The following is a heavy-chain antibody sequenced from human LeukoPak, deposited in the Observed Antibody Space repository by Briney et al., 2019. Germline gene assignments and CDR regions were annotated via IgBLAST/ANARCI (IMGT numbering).Heavy chain of an antibody. CDR2: INSDGSST. Sequence: GGSLRLSCAASGFTFSSYWMHWVRQAPGKGLVWVSRINSDGSSTSYADSVKGRFTISRDNAKNTLYLQMNSLRAEDTAVYYCAKDQYSSSLIDYWGQGTLVTVSS. D-gene: IGHD6-13*01. CDR3: AKDQYSSSLIDY. V-gene: IGHV3-74*01. J-gene: IGHJ4*02. CDR1: GFTFSSYW.